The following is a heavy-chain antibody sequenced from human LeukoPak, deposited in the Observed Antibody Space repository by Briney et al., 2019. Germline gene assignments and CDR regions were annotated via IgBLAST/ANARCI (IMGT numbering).Heavy chain of an antibody. J-gene: IGHJ4*02. D-gene: IGHD1-14*01. CDR2: FYVGGAT. CDR1: GFSVTNNY. V-gene: IGHV3-53*01. CDR3: VRWNHVDD. Sequence: RPGGSLRLSCAVSGFSVTNNYMSWVRQAPGKGLEWASVFYVGGATYYADSVKGRFTISRDNSENTLYLQMKSLRAEDTAVYYCVRWNHVDDWGQGTLVTVSS.